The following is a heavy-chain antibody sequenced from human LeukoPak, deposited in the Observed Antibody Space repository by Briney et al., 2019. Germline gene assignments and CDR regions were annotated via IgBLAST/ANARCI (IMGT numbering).Heavy chain of an antibody. V-gene: IGHV3-74*01. CDR3: ARDFKDVSP. Sequence: GGSLRLSCAASGFTFSSFWMHWVRHASGQGPVWVSGIKTDGSDTRYADSVKGRFTISRDNAKSTLYLQMNSLRAEDTAMYYCARDFKDVSPWGPGTLVTVSS. J-gene: IGHJ5*02. CDR1: GFTFSSFW. CDR2: IKTDGSDT.